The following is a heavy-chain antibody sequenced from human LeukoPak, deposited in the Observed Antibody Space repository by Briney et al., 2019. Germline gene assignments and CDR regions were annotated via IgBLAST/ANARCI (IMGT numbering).Heavy chain of an antibody. V-gene: IGHV3-74*01. CDR1: GFTFSMYW. CDR2: ITSDGSTT. J-gene: IGHJ6*02. Sequence: GGSLRLSCTASGFTFSMYWMHWVRQAPGEGPVWVSRITSDGSTTIYADSVKGRFTVSRDNAKNTLYLQMNSPRAEDTAVYYCVRDSRYTMDVWGQGTTVTVPS. D-gene: IGHD5-18*01. CDR3: VRDSRYTMDV.